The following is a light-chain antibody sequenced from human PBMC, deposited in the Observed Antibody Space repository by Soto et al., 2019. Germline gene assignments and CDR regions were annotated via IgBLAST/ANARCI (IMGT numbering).Light chain of an antibody. J-gene: IGLJ2*01. CDR3: QSYDSSLSGSV. CDR2: DNN. CDR1: RSNIGAGSD. Sequence: QSVLTQPPSVSGAPGQRVTISCTGSRSNIGAGSDVHWYQQLPGAAPKLLINDNNSRPSGVPDRFSGSKSGTSASLAITGLQAEDEADYYCQSYDSSLSGSVFGGGTKLTVL. V-gene: IGLV1-40*01.